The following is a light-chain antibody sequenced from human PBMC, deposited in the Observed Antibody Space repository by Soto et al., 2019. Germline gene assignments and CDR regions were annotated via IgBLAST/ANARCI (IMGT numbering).Light chain of an antibody. Sequence: QSVLTQPASVSGSPGQSITISCTGTSSDVGFYNYVSWYQQQHPGKAPKLMIYEVDNRPSGVSIRFSGSKSGNTASLTISGLQAEDEADYYCTSYSHGSTYVLGPVTKVTVL. CDR2: EVD. CDR1: SSDVGFYNY. V-gene: IGLV2-14*01. CDR3: TSYSHGSTYV. J-gene: IGLJ1*01.